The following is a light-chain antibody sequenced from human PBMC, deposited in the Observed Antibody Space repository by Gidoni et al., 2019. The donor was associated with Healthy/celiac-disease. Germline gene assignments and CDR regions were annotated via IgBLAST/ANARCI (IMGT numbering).Light chain of an antibody. CDR2: AAS. CDR3: LQYYNYPRT. V-gene: IGKV1-6*01. Sequence: IQMTQSPSSLSASGGDRVTVTCRASQGIRNDLGWYQQKPGNAPKLLIYAASSLHSGIPSRFSGSGSGTDFTLTISSLQPEDFATYYCLQYYNYPRTFXQXTKLEIK. J-gene: IGKJ2*01. CDR1: QGIRND.